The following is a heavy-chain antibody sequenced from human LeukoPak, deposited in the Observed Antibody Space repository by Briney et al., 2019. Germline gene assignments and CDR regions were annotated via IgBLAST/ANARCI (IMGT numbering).Heavy chain of an antibody. CDR1: GGSFSGYY. CDR2: INHSGST. Sequence: SETLSLTCAVYGGSFSGYYWSWIRQPPGKGLEWIGEINHSGSTNYNPSLKSRVTISVDTSKNQFSLKLSSVTAADTAVYYCARMAYSSSWRPRLGWLDPWGQGTLVTVSS. V-gene: IGHV4-34*01. J-gene: IGHJ5*02. CDR3: ARMAYSSSWRPRLGWLDP. D-gene: IGHD6-13*01.